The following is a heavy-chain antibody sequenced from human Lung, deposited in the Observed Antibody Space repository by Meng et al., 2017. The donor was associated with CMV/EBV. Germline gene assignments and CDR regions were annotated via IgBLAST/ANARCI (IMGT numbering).Heavy chain of an antibody. CDR2: IHPHRGDT. Sequence: ASVXVPCKASGYTFTAHYFHWVRQAPGQGLEWMGWIHPHRGDTNYAQQFQGRVTLTRDTSINTGYMELTRLTSDDTAVYYCARDNNWGPDYWGQGPLVTVSS. D-gene: IGHD7-27*01. CDR1: GYTFTAHY. CDR3: ARDNNWGPDY. V-gene: IGHV1-2*02. J-gene: IGHJ4*02.